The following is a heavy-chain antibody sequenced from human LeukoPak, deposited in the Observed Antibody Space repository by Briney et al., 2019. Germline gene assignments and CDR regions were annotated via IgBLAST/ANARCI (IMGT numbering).Heavy chain of an antibody. J-gene: IGHJ5*02. Sequence: ASVKVSCKASGYTSTGYYMHWVRQAPGQGLEWMGWINPNSGGTNYAQKFQGRVTMTRDTSISTAYMELSRLRSDDTAVYYCAMIGGYCSSTSCYPINWFDPWGQGTLVTVSS. D-gene: IGHD2-2*01. V-gene: IGHV1-2*02. CDR3: AMIGGYCSSTSCYPINWFDP. CDR1: GYTSTGYY. CDR2: INPNSGGT.